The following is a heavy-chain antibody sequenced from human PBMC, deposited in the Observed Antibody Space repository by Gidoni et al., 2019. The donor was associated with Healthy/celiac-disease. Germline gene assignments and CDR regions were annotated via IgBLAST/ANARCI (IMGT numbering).Heavy chain of an antibody. CDR2: IYWDDDK. D-gene: IGHD6-19*01. Sequence: QITLKESGPTLVKPTQTLTLTCTFSGFSLSTSGVGVGWIRQPPGKALEWLALIYWDDDKRYSPSQKSRLTITKDTSRNQVVLTMTNMDPVDTATYYCAHSYPSIAVAGPEYLHHWGQGTLVTVSS. V-gene: IGHV2-5*02. CDR3: AHSYPSIAVAGPEYLHH. CDR1: GFSLSTSGVG. J-gene: IGHJ1*01.